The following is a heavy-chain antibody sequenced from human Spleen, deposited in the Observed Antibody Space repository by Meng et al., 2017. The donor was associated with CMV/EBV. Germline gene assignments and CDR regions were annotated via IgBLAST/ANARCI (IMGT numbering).Heavy chain of an antibody. CDR3: ARERTIVGALGYYYYGMDV. CDR1: GFTFSAYG. CDR2: ISADGHTT. D-gene: IGHD1-26*01. Sequence: GGSLRLSCEGSGFTFSAYGMSWVRQAPGKGLEWVSGISADGHTTNHADSVKGRFTISRDNSKNTLYLQMNSLRAEDTAVYYCARERTIVGALGYYYYGMDVWGQGTTVTVSS. J-gene: IGHJ6*02. V-gene: IGHV3-23*01.